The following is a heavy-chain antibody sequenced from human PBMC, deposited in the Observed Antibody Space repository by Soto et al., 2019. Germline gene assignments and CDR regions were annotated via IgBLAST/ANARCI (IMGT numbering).Heavy chain of an antibody. D-gene: IGHD2-2*01. J-gene: IGHJ3*02. CDR3: ARPRDIVVVPAATLGAFDI. CDR2: IYYSGST. Sequence: SETLSLTCTVSGGSISSSSYYWGWIRQPPGKGQEWIGSIYYSGSTYYNPSLKSRVTISVDTSKNQFSLKLSSVTAADTAVYYCARPRDIVVVPAATLGAFDIWGQGTMVTVSS. V-gene: IGHV4-39*01. CDR1: GGSISSSSYY.